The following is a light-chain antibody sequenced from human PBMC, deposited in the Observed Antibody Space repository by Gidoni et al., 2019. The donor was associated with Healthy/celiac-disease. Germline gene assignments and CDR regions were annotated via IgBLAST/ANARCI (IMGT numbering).Light chain of an antibody. CDR2: WPS. J-gene: IGKJ1*01. CDR1: QSVLYSSNNKNY. CDR3: QQYYSTPWM. V-gene: IGKV4-1*01. Sequence: DIVMTQSPDSLAVSLGEGATINCKSSQSVLYSSNNKNYLAWYQQKQGQPPKPPIYWPSTRESGVPDRFSGSGSGTDFTLTISSLQAEDVAVYYCQQYYSTPWMFGQGTKVEIK.